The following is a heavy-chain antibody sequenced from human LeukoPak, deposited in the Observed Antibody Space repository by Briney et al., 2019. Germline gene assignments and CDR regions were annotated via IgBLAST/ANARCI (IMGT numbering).Heavy chain of an antibody. J-gene: IGHJ4*02. Sequence: SETLSLTCTVSGGSISSSSYYWGWIRQPPGKGLEWIGSIYYSGSTYYNPSLKSRVTISVDTSKSQFSLKLSSVTAADTAVYYCARLRIGGSGRIDYWGQGTLVTVSS. CDR2: IYYSGST. CDR3: ARLRIGGSGRIDY. V-gene: IGHV4-39*01. D-gene: IGHD2-15*01. CDR1: GGSISSSSYY.